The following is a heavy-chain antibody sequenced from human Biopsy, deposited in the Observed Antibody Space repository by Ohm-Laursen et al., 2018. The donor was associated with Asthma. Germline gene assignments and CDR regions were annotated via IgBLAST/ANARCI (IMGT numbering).Heavy chain of an antibody. CDR2: IYYSGST. Sequence: SDTLSLTCTVSGGSISSGGYYWSWIRQHPGKGLEWIGYIYYSGSTYYNPSLKSRVTISVDTSKNQLSLKLSSVTAADTAVFYCARLSLNDSLDPWGRGTLVTVSS. V-gene: IGHV4-30-4*02. D-gene: IGHD1-1*01. CDR3: ARLSLNDSLDP. CDR1: GGSISSGGYY. J-gene: IGHJ5*02.